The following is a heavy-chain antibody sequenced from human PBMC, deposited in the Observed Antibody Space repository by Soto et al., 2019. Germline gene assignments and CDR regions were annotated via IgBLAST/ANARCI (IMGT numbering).Heavy chain of an antibody. Sequence: PSETLSLTRTVSGASISRGAFYWSWVRQHPGKGLEWIGNTYYSGETHYNPPLKSRLTISVDASKNQLSLKLTSVTAADTAVYYCARGSFPGATVLGYWGPGTLVTVSS. CDR2: TYYSGET. CDR3: ARGSFPGATVLGY. J-gene: IGHJ4*02. V-gene: IGHV4-31*03. D-gene: IGHD3-10*01. CDR1: GASISRGAFY.